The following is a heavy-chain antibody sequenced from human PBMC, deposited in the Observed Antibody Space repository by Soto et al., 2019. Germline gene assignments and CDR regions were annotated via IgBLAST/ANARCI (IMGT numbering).Heavy chain of an antibody. CDR1: GGSISSSSSS. V-gene: IGHV4-39*01. J-gene: IGHJ6*03. Sequence: QLQLQESGPGLVKPSETLSLTCTVSGGSISSSSSSWGWIRQPPGKGLEWLGIISYSGSTYYRPSLKSRVTISVDASKNLFSLKLSSVTAADTAVYYCARTYVTDVVVVPASKDYMDVWGKGTTVTVSS. CDR2: ISYSGST. CDR3: ARTYVTDVVVVPASKDYMDV. D-gene: IGHD2-2*01.